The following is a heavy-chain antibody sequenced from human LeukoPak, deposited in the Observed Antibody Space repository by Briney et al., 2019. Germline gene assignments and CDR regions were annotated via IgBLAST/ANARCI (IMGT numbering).Heavy chain of an antibody. CDR2: INTNTGNP. D-gene: IGHD4-17*01. J-gene: IGHJ3*02. V-gene: IGHV7-4-1*02. Sequence: ASVKVSCKASGYTFTSYAMNWVRQAPGQGLEWMGWINTNTGNPTYAQGFTGRSVFSLDTSVSTAYLQISSLKAEDTAVYYCAMHDYGDYEAFDIWGQGTMVTVSS. CDR1: GYTFTSYA. CDR3: AMHDYGDYEAFDI.